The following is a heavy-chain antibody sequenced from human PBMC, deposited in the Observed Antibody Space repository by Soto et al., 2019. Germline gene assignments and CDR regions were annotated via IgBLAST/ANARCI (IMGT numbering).Heavy chain of an antibody. CDR1: GYTFTSYG. CDR3: ARLVTRDDILTGYSPGAQGHFDY. Sequence: QVQLVQSGAEVKKPGASVKVSCKASGYTFTSYGISWVRQAPGQGLEWMGWISAYNGNTNYAQKLQGRVTMTTETSTSTAYMELRSLRSNEPAVYYCARLVTRDDILTGYSPGAQGHFDYWGQGTLVTVSS. D-gene: IGHD3-9*01. J-gene: IGHJ4*02. V-gene: IGHV1-18*04. CDR2: ISAYNGNT.